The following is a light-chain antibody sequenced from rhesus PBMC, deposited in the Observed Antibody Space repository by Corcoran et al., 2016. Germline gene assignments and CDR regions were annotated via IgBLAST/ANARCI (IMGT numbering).Light chain of an antibody. Sequence: DIVMTQTPLSLPITPGEPASISCRSSQSLLHSNGNTYLHWYLQKPGQSPQLLFYGGSNRASVVPDRFRGSGSGNDFTMKISKVEAEDVGVYYCVQAIAFPFTFGPGTKLDIE. CDR3: VQAIAFPFT. CDR2: GGS. J-gene: IGKJ3*01. CDR1: QSLLHSNGNTY. V-gene: IGKV2-72*02.